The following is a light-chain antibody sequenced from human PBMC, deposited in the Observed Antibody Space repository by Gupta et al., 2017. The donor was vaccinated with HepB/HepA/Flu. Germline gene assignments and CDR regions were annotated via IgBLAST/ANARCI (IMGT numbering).Light chain of an antibody. CDR1: QSLVYGDGNTY. V-gene: IGKV2-30*01. Sequence: DVVMTQSPLSLSVTLGQPASISCRSSQSLVYGDGNTYFNWFHQRPGQSPRRLIYRISNRDSGVPDRFSGSGSGTDFTLNISRVEAEDVGVYYCMLATHWPPGVSFGQGTKLEI. CDR2: RIS. CDR3: MLATHWPPGVS. J-gene: IGKJ2*03.